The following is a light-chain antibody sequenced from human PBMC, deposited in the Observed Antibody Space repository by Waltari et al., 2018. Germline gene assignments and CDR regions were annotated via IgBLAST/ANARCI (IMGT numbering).Light chain of an antibody. V-gene: IGLV1-40*01. CDR2: VPH. CDR3: QSYDNTLAHVV. CDR1: SSNIGTGYD. Sequence: QSVLTQPPSVSGAPGQRVTISCSGSSSNIGTGYDVHWYQQLPGTAPKLLISVPHDRASGVPDRFSGSKSGTSASLAITGLQAEDEADYYCQSYDNTLAHVVFGGGTKLTVL. J-gene: IGLJ2*01.